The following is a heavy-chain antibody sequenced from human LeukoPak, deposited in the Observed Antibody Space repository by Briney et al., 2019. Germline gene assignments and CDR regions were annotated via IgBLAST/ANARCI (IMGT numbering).Heavy chain of an antibody. J-gene: IGHJ4*02. Sequence: GGSLSLSSAASGFTFSSCGKHWVRPAAGKGLEWVAVISYDRSNNYYADSVKGRFTISRDNSKNTLYLQMNRLRAEDTAVYYCARAPTVLVGYCSSSSCQADYWGQGTLVTVSS. D-gene: IGHD2-2*01. V-gene: IGHV3-30*03. CDR3: ARAPTVLVGYCSSSSCQADY. CDR2: ISYDRSNN. CDR1: GFTFSSCG.